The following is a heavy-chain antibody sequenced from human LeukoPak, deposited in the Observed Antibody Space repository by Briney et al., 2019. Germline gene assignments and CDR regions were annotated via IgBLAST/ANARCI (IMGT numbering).Heavy chain of an antibody. CDR2: ISWNSGTI. J-gene: IGHJ4*02. CDR3: ARGELTMVRGVIMDY. Sequence: GGSLRLSCAASGFTFDDYAMHWVRQAPGKGLEWVSGISWNSGTIGYADSVKGRFTISRDNAKNSLYLQMNSLRAEDTAVYYCARGELTMVRGVIMDYWGQGTLVTVSS. V-gene: IGHV3-9*01. CDR1: GFTFDDYA. D-gene: IGHD3-10*01.